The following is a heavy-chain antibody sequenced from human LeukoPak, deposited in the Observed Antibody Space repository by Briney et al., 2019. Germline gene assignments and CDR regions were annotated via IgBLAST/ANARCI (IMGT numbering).Heavy chain of an antibody. V-gene: IGHV1-8*03. CDR3: ARGKRWYYDFWSGSSDAFDI. J-gene: IGHJ3*02. Sequence: GASVKVSCKASGYTFTSYDINWVRQATGQGLEWMGWMNPNSGNTGYAQKFQGRVTITRNTSISTAYMELSSLRSEDTAVYYCARGKRWYYDFWSGSSDAFDIWGQGTMVTVSS. CDR2: MNPNSGNT. D-gene: IGHD3-3*01. CDR1: GYTFTSYD.